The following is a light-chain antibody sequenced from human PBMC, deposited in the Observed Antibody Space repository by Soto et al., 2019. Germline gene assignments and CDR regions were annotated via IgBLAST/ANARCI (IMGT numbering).Light chain of an antibody. CDR1: QTVSRN. CDR3: QQRSNWPT. J-gene: IGKJ5*01. Sequence: EVVMTQSPATLSVSPGERATLSCRASQTVSRNLAWYQQRPGQAPRLLIYDASNRATGIPARFSGSGSGTDFTLTISSLEPEDFAVYYCQQRSNWPTFGQGTRLEIK. V-gene: IGKV3-11*01. CDR2: DAS.